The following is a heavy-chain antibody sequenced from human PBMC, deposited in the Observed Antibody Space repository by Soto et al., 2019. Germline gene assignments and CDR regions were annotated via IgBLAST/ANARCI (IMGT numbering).Heavy chain of an antibody. Sequence: ASVKVSCKASGYTFTRYYMHCVRQAPGQGLEWMGWINPNSDGTNYAQKFQGWVTMTRDTSISTAYMELSRLRSDDTAVYYCAGGLDPDDYYYYMDVWGKGTTVTVSS. D-gene: IGHD6-6*01. CDR2: INPNSDGT. J-gene: IGHJ6*03. CDR3: AGGLDPDDYYYYMDV. V-gene: IGHV1-2*04. CDR1: GYTFTRYY.